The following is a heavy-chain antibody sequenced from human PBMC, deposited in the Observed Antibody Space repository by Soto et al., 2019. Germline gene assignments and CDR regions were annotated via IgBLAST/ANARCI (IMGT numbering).Heavy chain of an antibody. CDR3: ARGEIWFGELLSYNWFDP. Sequence: ASVKVSCKASGYTFTGYYMHWVRQAPGQGLEWMGWINPNSGGTNYAQKFQGWVTMTRGTSISTAYMELGRLRSDDTAVYYCARGEIWFGELLSYNWFDPWGQGTLVTVSS. CDR1: GYTFTGYY. D-gene: IGHD3-10*01. V-gene: IGHV1-2*04. J-gene: IGHJ5*02. CDR2: INPNSGGT.